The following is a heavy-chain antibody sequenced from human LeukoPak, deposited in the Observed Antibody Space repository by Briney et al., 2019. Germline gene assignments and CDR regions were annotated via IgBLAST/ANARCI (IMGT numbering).Heavy chain of an antibody. Sequence: PSETLSLTCTVSGGYISSSSYYWGWSRQPPGKGLGGMGGIFHIGCTYSSPSLMSRVTISVDTSKNQFSLKLSSVTAADTAVYYCARDQAPYYDRSGYHYSATAAAFDIWGQGTMVTVSS. CDR1: GGYISSSSYY. CDR3: ARDQAPYYDRSGYHYSATAAAFDI. CDR2: IFHIGCT. V-gene: IGHV4-39*07. J-gene: IGHJ3*02. D-gene: IGHD3-22*01.